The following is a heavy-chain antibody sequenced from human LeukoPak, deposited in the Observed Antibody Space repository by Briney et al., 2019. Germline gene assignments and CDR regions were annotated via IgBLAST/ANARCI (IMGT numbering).Heavy chain of an antibody. CDR1: GFRFYKWW. J-gene: IGHJ4*02. Sequence: PGGSLRLSCAASGFRFYKWWMSWVCQAPGKGLEWVANIREDGIEKNYVDSVKGRFTISRDNANNSLYLQTNSLRAEDTAVYFCARLPYYDSGGPFGYWGQGTLVTVSS. V-gene: IGHV3-7*01. CDR2: IREDGIEK. D-gene: IGHD3-22*01. CDR3: ARLPYYDSGGPFGY.